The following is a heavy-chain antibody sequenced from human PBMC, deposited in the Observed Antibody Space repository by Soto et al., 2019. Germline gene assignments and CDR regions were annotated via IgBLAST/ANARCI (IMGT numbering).Heavy chain of an antibody. CDR2: IHYSGTT. V-gene: IGHV4-59*01. CDR3: ARAVNDFWSGFSYYFDY. CDR1: GGSLSSSY. J-gene: IGHJ4*02. D-gene: IGHD3-3*01. Sequence: PSATLSLTCPVSGGSLSSSYWSWIRQPPGKGLEWIGYIHYSGTTKYNPSLKSRVTLSLDTSKNQLSLNLGSVTAADTAVYYCARAVNDFWSGFSYYFDYWGQGTLVTVSA.